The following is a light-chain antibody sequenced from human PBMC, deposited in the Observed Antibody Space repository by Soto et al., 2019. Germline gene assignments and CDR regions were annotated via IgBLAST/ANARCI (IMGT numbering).Light chain of an antibody. CDR1: QSVRSN. Sequence: EIVMTQSPATLSVSPWEWATLSCRASQSVRSNLAWYQQRPGQAPRLLIYAASTRATGIPARFSGGGSGTEFTLTIDSLQSEDFAVYYCQQYNNWPRTFGQGTKVDIK. CDR2: AAS. V-gene: IGKV3-15*01. CDR3: QQYNNWPRT. J-gene: IGKJ1*01.